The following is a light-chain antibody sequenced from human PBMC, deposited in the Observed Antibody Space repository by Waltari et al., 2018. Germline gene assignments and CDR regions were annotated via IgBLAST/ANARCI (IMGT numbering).Light chain of an antibody. CDR2: TAS. CDR1: QGISTY. Sequence: DIQLTQSPSSLSASVGDRVIITCRASQGISTYLAWYQQKPGKAPKLLIYTASTLQSGVPSRFSGSGSGTEFTLTISSLQPEDFAAYYCQQRNNYPITFGQGTRLEI. CDR3: QQRNNYPIT. V-gene: IGKV1-9*01. J-gene: IGKJ5*01.